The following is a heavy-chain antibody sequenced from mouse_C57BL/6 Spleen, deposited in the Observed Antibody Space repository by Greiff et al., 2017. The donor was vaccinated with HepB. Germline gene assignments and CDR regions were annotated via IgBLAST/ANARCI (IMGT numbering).Heavy chain of an antibody. D-gene: IGHD2-5*01. V-gene: IGHV1-9*01. Sequence: VQLQQSGAELMKPGASVKLSCTATGYTFPGYWIEWVKQRPGHGLEWIGEILPGSGSTNYNEKFQGKATFTADTSSNTAYMQLSSLTTEDSAIYDWARARYSNYVRYFDDWGTGTTVTVSS. J-gene: IGHJ1*03. CDR1: GYTFPGYW. CDR3: ARARYSNYVRYFDD. CDR2: ILPGSGST.